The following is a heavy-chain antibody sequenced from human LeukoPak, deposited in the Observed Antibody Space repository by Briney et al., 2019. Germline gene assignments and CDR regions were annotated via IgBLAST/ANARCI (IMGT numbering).Heavy chain of an antibody. CDR2: IYTSGST. V-gene: IGHV4-61*02. Sequence: SETLSLTCTVSGGSISSGSYYWSWIRQPAGKGLEWIGRIYTSGSTNYNPSLKSRVTISVDTSKNQFSLKLSSVTAADTAVYYCARRDDFGNTTLYCSSTSCSDAFDIWGQGTMVTVSS. J-gene: IGHJ3*02. D-gene: IGHD2-2*01. CDR1: GGSISSGSYY. CDR3: ARRDDFGNTTLYCSSTSCSDAFDI.